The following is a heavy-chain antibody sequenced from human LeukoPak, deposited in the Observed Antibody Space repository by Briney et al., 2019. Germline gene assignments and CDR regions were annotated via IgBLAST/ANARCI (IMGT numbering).Heavy chain of an antibody. V-gene: IGHV4-30-2*01. CDR2: IYHSGST. CDR3: ATLDNSFDH. Sequence: SQTLSLTCTVSGGSISSGGYYWSWIRQPPGKGLEWIGYIYHSGSTYYNPSLKSRVTISVDRSKNQFSLKLSSVTAADTAVYFCATLDNSFDHWGQGTLVTVSS. J-gene: IGHJ5*02. CDR1: GGSISSGGYY.